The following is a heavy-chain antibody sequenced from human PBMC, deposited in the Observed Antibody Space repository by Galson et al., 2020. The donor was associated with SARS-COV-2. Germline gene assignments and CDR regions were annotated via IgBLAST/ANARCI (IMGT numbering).Heavy chain of an antibody. J-gene: IGHJ3*02. V-gene: IGHV3-9*01. CDR2: ISWNSGSI. D-gene: IGHD3-22*01. CDR3: AKDMGWGYYYDSSEGCAFDI. Sequence: SLKISCAASGFTFDDYAMHWVRQAPGKGLEWVSGISWNSGSIGYADSVKGRFTISRDNAKNSLYLQMNSLRAEDTALYYCAKDMGWGYYYDSSEGCAFDIWGQGTMVTVSS. CDR1: GFTFDDYA.